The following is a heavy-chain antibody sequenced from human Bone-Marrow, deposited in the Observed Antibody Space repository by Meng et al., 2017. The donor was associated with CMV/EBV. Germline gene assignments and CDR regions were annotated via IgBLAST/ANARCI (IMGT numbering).Heavy chain of an antibody. D-gene: IGHD2-15*01. J-gene: IGHJ5*02. CDR3: AKAERAAGWFDP. CDR1: GFPFSDYY. V-gene: IGHV3-23*03. CDR2: IYSGGSST. Sequence: GGSLRLSFAASGFPFSDYYMSWIRQAPGKGLEWVSVIYSGGSSTYYADSVKGRFTISRDNSKNTLYLQMNSLRAEDTAVYYCAKAERAAGWFDPWGQGTLVTVSS.